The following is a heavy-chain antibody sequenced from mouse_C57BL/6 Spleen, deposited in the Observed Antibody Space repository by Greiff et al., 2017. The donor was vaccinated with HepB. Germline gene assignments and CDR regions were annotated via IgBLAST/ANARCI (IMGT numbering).Heavy chain of an antibody. Sequence: VQLQQSGAELARPGASVKMSCKASGYTFTSYTMHWVKQRPGQGLEWIGYINPSSGYTKYNQKFKDKATLTADKSSSTAYMQLSSLTSADSAVYYCGRAYYGNWYFDVWGTGTTVTVSS. CDR2: INPSSGYT. CDR3: GRAYYGNWYFDV. D-gene: IGHD2-10*01. V-gene: IGHV1-4*01. J-gene: IGHJ1*03. CDR1: GYTFTSYT.